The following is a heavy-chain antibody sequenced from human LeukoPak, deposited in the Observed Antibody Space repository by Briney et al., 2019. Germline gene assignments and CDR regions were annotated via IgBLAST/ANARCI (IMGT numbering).Heavy chain of an antibody. J-gene: IGHJ3*02. CDR1: GGTFSSYA. D-gene: IGHD2/OR15-2a*01. CDR3: ARLFYGPNAFDI. Sequence: SVKVSCKASGGTFSSYAISWVRQAPGQGLEWMGGIIPIFGTANYAQKFQGRVTITADESTSTAYMELSSLRSEDTAVYYCARLFYGPNAFDIWGQGTMVTVSS. CDR2: IIPIFGTA. V-gene: IGHV1-69*01.